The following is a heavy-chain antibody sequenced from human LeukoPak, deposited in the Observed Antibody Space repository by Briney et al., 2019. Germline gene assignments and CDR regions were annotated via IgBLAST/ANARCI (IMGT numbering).Heavy chain of an antibody. V-gene: IGHV4-59*01. J-gene: IGHJ4*02. Sequence: SETLSLTCTVSGGSISSYYWSWIRQPPGKGLEWSGYIYYSGSTNYNPSLKSRVTISVDTSKNQFSLKLSSVTAADTAVYYCAREQDYGSGSLGFDYWGQGTLVTVSS. D-gene: IGHD3-10*01. CDR3: AREQDYGSGSLGFDY. CDR2: IYYSGST. CDR1: GGSISSYY.